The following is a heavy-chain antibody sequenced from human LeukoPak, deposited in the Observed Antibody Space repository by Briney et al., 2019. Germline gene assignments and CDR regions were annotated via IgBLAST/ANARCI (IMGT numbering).Heavy chain of an antibody. J-gene: IGHJ3*02. V-gene: IGHV1-46*01. CDR3: ARHPVAGNGIDAFDI. CDR1: GYTFSSYH. Sequence: ASVKVSCKASGYTFSSYHIHWVRQAPGQGLEWMGRINPSFNPGVDVTTYAQKFQGRVTLTRDTSTNTVYMELSSLRSEDTAVYYCARHPVAGNGIDAFDIWGQGTMVTVSS. D-gene: IGHD6-19*01. CDR2: INPSFNPGVDVT.